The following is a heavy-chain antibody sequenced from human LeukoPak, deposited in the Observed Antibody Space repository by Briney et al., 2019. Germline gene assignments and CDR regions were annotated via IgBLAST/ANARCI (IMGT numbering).Heavy chain of an antibody. V-gene: IGHV4-31*03. Sequence: SETLSLTCTVSSDSVTSGGYFWTWIRQHPGKGLEWIGYISDSGTTSYNPSLKSRVSISVATSNNQFSLRLSSVTAADTALYYCARDVVVTSSPDAFDIWGQGTMVTVSS. CDR3: ARDVVVTSSPDAFDI. CDR2: ISDSGTT. D-gene: IGHD2-21*02. CDR1: SDSVTSGGYF. J-gene: IGHJ3*02.